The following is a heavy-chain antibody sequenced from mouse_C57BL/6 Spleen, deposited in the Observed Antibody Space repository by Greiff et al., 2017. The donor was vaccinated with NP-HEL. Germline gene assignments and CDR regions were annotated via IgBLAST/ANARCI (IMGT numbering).Heavy chain of an antibody. J-gene: IGHJ3*01. V-gene: IGHV1-52*01. CDR3: ARGGYGNCFAY. D-gene: IGHD2-10*02. Sequence: VQLQQSGAELVRPGSSVKLSCKASGYTFTSYWMHWVKQRPIQGLEWIGNIDPSDSETHYNQKFKDKATLTVDKSSSTAYMQLSSLTSEDSAFYYCARGGYGNCFAYWGQGTLVTVSA. CDR1: GYTFTSYW. CDR2: IDPSDSET.